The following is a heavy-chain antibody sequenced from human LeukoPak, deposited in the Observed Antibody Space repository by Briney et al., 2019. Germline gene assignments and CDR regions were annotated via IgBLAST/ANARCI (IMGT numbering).Heavy chain of an antibody. V-gene: IGHV3-21*01. Sequence: PGGSLRLSCAASGFTFSSYSMNWVRQAPGKGLEWVSSISSSSSYIYYADSVKGRFTISRDNAKNSLYLQMNSLRAEDTAAYYCARSIAYYYDSSGYYPFDDWGQGTPVTVSS. CDR3: ARSIAYYYDSSGYYPFDD. J-gene: IGHJ4*02. D-gene: IGHD3-22*01. CDR1: GFTFSSYS. CDR2: ISSSSSYI.